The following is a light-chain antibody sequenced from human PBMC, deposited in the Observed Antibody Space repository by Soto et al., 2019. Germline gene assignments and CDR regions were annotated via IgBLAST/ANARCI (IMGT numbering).Light chain of an antibody. CDR3: QAWDSSTASVV. CDR2: QDS. V-gene: IGLV3-1*01. J-gene: IGLJ2*01. Sequence: SYELTQPHSVSVSPGQTASITCSGDKLGDKYACCYQQKPGQSPVLVIYQDSKRPSGIPERFSGSNSGNTATLTISGTQAMDEADYYCQAWDSSTASVVFGGGTKLTV. CDR1: KLGDKY.